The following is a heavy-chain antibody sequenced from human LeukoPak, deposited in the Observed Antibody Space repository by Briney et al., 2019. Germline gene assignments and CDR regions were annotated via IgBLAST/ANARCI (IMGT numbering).Heavy chain of an antibody. CDR1: GYTFKNYD. D-gene: IGHD4-11*01. CDR3: ARATPGGLHDYSFDY. J-gene: IGHJ4*02. Sequence: ASVKVSCKASGYTFKNYDINWVRQATGQGLEWMGWMNPNSGNTGFAQKFQDRVSMTRDTSTNTAYMELTSLRSGDTAVYYCARATPGGLHDYSFDYWGQGTVVTVYS. V-gene: IGHV1-8*02. CDR2: MNPNSGNT.